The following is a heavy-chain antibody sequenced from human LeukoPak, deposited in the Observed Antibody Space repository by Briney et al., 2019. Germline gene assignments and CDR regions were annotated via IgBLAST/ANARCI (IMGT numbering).Heavy chain of an antibody. CDR3: ASLGRETYYYYYGMDV. J-gene: IGHJ6*02. V-gene: IGHV1-69*04. Sequence: ASVKVSCKASGGTFSSYAISSVRQAPGQGLEWMGRIIPILGIANYAQKFQGRVTITADKSTSTAYMELSSLRSEDTAVYYCASLGRETYYYYYGMDVWGQGTTVTVSS. CDR1: GGTFSSYA. CDR2: IIPILGIA.